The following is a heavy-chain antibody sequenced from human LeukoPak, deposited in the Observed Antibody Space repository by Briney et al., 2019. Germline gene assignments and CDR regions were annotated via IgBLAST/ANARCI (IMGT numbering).Heavy chain of an antibody. CDR3: VRGGESTWS. D-gene: IGHD2-15*01. Sequence: GGSLRLSCAASGFTFSSYWMHWVRHAPGKGPVWVSRINNDGSGTTYADSVKGRFTISRDDAKNTLYLQMNSLRAEDTAVYYCVRGGESTWSWGQGTLVTVSS. V-gene: IGHV3-74*01. CDR1: GFTFSSYW. CDR2: INNDGSGT. J-gene: IGHJ5*02.